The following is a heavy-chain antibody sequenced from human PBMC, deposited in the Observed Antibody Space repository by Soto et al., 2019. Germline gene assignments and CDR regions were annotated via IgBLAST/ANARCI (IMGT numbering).Heavy chain of an antibody. CDR1: GGSISSYY. J-gene: IGHJ4*02. CDR3: AGAWRRYSRAWYEDY. V-gene: IGHV4-59*01. CDR2: LYYSGST. Sequence: QVQLQESGPGLVKPSETLSLTCTVSGGSISSYYWSWILQPPGKGLEWIGYLYYSGSTNYNPSLKSPPTISVDTSTNQFSLKLSSVTAADTAVYYCAGAWRRYSRAWYEDYWGQGTLVTVSS. D-gene: IGHD6-19*01.